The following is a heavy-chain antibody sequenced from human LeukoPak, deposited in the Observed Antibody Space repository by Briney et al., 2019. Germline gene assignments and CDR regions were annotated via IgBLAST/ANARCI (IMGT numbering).Heavy chain of an antibody. V-gene: IGHV3-30*02. Sequence: GGSLRLSYAASGFTFSSYGMHWVRQAPGKGLEWVAFIRYDGSNKYYADSVKGRFTISRDNSKNTLYLQMNSLRAEDTAVYYCAKRYCSGGSCYWAMGYWGQGTLVTVSS. CDR3: AKRYCSGGSCYWAMGY. CDR2: IRYDGSNK. CDR1: GFTFSSYG. D-gene: IGHD2-15*01. J-gene: IGHJ4*02.